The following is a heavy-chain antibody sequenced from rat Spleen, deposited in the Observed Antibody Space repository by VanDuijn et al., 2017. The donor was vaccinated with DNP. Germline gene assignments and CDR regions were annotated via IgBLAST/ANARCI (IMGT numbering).Heavy chain of an antibody. CDR3: ATGSYAMDA. CDR2: VNTGGGIT. CDR1: GFTFSSYD. Sequence: EVQLVESGGGLLQPGRSLKLSCAASGFTFSSYDMAWVRQAPSKGLEWVASVNTGGGITYYRDSVKGRFIVSRDNAKSTLDLQMDSLRSEDTATYYCATGSYAMDAWGQGTSVTVSS. V-gene: IGHV5-25*01. J-gene: IGHJ4*01. D-gene: IGHD5-1*01.